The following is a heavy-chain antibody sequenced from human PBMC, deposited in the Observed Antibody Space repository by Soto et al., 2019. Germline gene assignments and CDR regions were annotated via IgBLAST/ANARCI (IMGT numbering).Heavy chain of an antibody. V-gene: IGHV4-39*01. CDR2: IYYSGST. Sequence: SETLSLTCTVSGGSISSSSYYWGWIRQPPGKGLEWIGSIYYSGSTYYNPSLKSRVTISVDTSKNQFSLKLSSVTAADTAVYYCASSWVAVTTLREFCFDPWGGGTRVTFSS. CDR1: GGSISSSSYY. CDR3: ASSWVAVTTLREFCFDP. J-gene: IGHJ5*02. D-gene: IGHD4-17*01.